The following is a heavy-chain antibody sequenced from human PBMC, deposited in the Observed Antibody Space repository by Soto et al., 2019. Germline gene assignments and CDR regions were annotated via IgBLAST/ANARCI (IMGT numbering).Heavy chain of an antibody. V-gene: IGHV1-2*02. Sequence: QVQLVQSGAEVKKPGASVKVSCKASGYTFTGYYMHWVRQAPGQGLEWMGWINPNSGGTNYAQKFHGRVTMTRDTSISTAYMELSRLRSDDTAVYYCARDSSGWLQQYYFDYWGQGTLVTVSS. CDR1: GYTFTGYY. CDR2: INPNSGGT. CDR3: ARDSSGWLQQYYFDY. D-gene: IGHD5-18*01. J-gene: IGHJ4*02.